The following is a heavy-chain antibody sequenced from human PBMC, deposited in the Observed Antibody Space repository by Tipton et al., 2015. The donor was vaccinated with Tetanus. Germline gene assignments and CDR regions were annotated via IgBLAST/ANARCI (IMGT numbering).Heavy chain of an antibody. CDR3: AKSVGSTGLYGMDV. Sequence: SLRLSCAASGFTLSRYTLNWVRQAPGKGLEWVSSISSSSRYIYYADSVKGRFTISRDNAKNSLYLQMNSLRADDTAVYYCAKSVGSTGLYGMDVWGQGTTVTVSS. J-gene: IGHJ6*02. CDR1: GFTLSRYT. V-gene: IGHV3-21*04. CDR2: ISSSSRYI. D-gene: IGHD1-26*01.